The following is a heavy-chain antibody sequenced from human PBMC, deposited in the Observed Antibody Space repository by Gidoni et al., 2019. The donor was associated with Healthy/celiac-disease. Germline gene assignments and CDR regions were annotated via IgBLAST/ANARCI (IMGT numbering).Heavy chain of an antibody. CDR2: ISRSRSYI. V-gene: IGHV3-21*01. D-gene: IGHD6-19*01. CDR1: GFTFSSYS. CDR3: ARASGDAFDI. J-gene: IGHJ3*02. Sequence: EVQLVESGGGLVKPGGSLRLSCAPSGFTFSSYSMNWVRQAPGKGLEWISSISRSRSYIYYADTVKGRFTNSRDNAKNSLYLQMNSLRAEDTAVYYCARASGDAFDIWGQGTMVTVSS.